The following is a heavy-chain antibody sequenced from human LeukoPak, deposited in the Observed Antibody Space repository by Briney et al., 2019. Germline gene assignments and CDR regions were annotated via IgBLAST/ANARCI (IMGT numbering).Heavy chain of an antibody. CDR1: GFTFSSYW. CDR2: INSDGSST. Sequence: GGSLRLSCAASGFTFSSYWMHWVRQAPGKGLVWVSRINSDGSSTSYADSVKGRFTISRDNAKNTLYLQMNSLRAEDTAVYYCASGSGVGAAPDYWGQGTLVTVSS. J-gene: IGHJ4*02. V-gene: IGHV3-74*01. D-gene: IGHD1-26*01. CDR3: ASGSGVGAAPDY.